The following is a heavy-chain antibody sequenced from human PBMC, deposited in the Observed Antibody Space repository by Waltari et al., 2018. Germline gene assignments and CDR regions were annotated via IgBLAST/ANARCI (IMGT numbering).Heavy chain of an antibody. V-gene: IGHV3-64*07. Sequence: EVQLVESGGGLVQPGGSLRLSGAASGFTFISSARHWVRQAPGKGLEYVSAISSNGGSTYYADSVKGRFTISRDNSKNTLYLQMGSLRAEDMAVYYCARDRMGLDYWGQGTLVTVSS. J-gene: IGHJ4*02. D-gene: IGHD1-26*01. CDR1: GFTFISSA. CDR3: ARDRMGLDY. CDR2: ISSNGGST.